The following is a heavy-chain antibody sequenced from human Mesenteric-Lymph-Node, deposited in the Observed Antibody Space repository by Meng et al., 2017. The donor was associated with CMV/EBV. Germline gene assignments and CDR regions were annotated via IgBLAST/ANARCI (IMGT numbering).Heavy chain of an antibody. CDR2: IRVSGDTI. V-gene: IGHV3-48*01. CDR3: ARDRQQLH. D-gene: IGHD6-13*01. Sequence: GGSLRLSCAASGFSFDDYAMHWVRQVPGNGLEWVSTIRVSGDTIYYADSVKGRFTISRDSAKNSLYLQMNSLRAEDTAVYYCARDRQQLHWGQGTLVTVSS. CDR1: GFSFDDYA. J-gene: IGHJ1*01.